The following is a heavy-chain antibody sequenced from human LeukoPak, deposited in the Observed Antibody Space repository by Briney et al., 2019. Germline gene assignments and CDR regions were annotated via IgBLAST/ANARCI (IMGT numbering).Heavy chain of an antibody. D-gene: IGHD3-10*01. J-gene: IGHJ5*02. CDR1: GGSFSGYY. Sequence: PSETLSLTCAVYGGSFSGYYWSWIRQPPGKGLEWIGEINHSGSTNYNPSLKSRVTISVDTSKNQFSLKLSSVTAADTAVYYCARGRVYHGSGRSNWFDPWGQGTLVTVSS. V-gene: IGHV4-34*01. CDR2: INHSGST. CDR3: ARGRVYHGSGRSNWFDP.